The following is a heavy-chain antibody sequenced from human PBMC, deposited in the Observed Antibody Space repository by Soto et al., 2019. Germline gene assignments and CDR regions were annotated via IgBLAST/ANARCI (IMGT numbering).Heavy chain of an antibody. CDR3: ARDGYDYVMDV. CDR2: INPDGSAE. J-gene: IGHJ6*02. Sequence: GGSLRLSCTASGFIFNNACMTWVRQAPGKGLEWVGNINPDGSAEYSVASVKGRFTISRDNAKNSLYLQMNSLRAEDAAVYYCARDGYDYVMDVWGQGATVTVSS. CDR1: GFIFNNAC. D-gene: IGHD5-12*01. V-gene: IGHV3-7*01.